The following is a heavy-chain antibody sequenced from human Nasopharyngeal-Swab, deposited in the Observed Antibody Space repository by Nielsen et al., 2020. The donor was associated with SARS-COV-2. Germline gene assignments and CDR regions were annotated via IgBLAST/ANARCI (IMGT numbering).Heavy chain of an antibody. D-gene: IGHD3-10*01. CDR3: SKDYDGSLGWDDY. V-gene: IGHV4-34*01. J-gene: IGHJ4*02. CDR1: GGSLSGYY. Sequence: SETLSLTCAVYGGSLSGYYWSWNRQPPGKGLEWIGEINSSGSTNYNPSLKSRVTMSVDTSKNQFSLKMTSVTAADTAVYYCSKDYDGSLGWDDYWGQGTVVTVSS. CDR2: INSSGST.